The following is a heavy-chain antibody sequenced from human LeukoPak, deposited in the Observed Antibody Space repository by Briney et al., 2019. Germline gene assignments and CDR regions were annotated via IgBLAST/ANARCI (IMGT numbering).Heavy chain of an antibody. V-gene: IGHV3-23*01. Sequence: GGSLRLSCAASGFTFSSYEMNWVRQAPGKVLEWVSAISASGGNIYYADSVKGRFTISRDNSNNTLYLQMNSLRAEDTAVYYCAKAGGWGAPYYFDCWGQGTLVTVSS. D-gene: IGHD6-19*01. CDR1: GFTFSSYE. CDR2: ISASGGNI. J-gene: IGHJ4*02. CDR3: AKAGGWGAPYYFDC.